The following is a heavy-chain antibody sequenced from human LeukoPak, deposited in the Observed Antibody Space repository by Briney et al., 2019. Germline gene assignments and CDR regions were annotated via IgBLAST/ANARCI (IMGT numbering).Heavy chain of an antibody. J-gene: IGHJ4*02. D-gene: IGHD3-22*01. CDR2: INPNSGGT. Sequence: ASVKVSCKASGYTFTGYYMHWVRQAPGQGLEWMGWINPNSGGTSYAQKFQGRVTMTRDTSISTAYMELSRLRSDDTAVYYCARDMDYYDSSGETDYWGQGTLVTVSS. CDR1: GYTFTGYY. CDR3: ARDMDYYDSSGETDY. V-gene: IGHV1-2*02.